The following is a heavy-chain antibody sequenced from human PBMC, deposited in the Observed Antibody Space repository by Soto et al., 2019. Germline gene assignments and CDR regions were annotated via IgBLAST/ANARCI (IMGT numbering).Heavy chain of an antibody. Sequence: SETLSLTCTVSGGSISSGGYYWSWIRQHPGKGLEWIGYIYYSGSTYYNPSLKSRVTISVDTSKNQFSLKLSSVTAADTAVYYCARGLMVRGVSLYYFDYWGQGTLVTVSS. CDR3: ARGLMVRGVSLYYFDY. J-gene: IGHJ4*02. CDR1: GGSISSGGYY. CDR2: IYYSGST. V-gene: IGHV4-31*03. D-gene: IGHD3-10*01.